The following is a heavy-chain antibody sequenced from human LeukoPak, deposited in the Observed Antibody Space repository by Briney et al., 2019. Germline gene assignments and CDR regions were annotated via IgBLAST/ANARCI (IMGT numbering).Heavy chain of an antibody. J-gene: IGHJ4*02. CDR1: GFTFSSYE. Sequence: GGSLRLSCAASGFTFSSYEMNWVRQAPGKGLEWVSYISSSGSTIYYADSVKGRFTISRDNAKNSLYLQMNSLRPEDTALYYCARGGSYGGYHSYWGQGTLVTVSS. CDR2: ISSSGSTI. V-gene: IGHV3-48*03. D-gene: IGHD4-23*01. CDR3: ARGGSYGGYHSY.